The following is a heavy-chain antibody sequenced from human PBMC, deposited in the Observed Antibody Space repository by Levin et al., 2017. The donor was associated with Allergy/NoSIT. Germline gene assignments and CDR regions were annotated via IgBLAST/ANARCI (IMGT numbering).Heavy chain of an antibody. CDR1: GGSISSSNW. V-gene: IGHV4-4*02. D-gene: IGHD6-19*01. J-gene: IGHJ3*02. Sequence: SETLSLTCAVSGGSISSSNWWSWVRQPPGKGLEWIGEIYHSGSTNYNPSLKSRVTISVDKSKNQFSLKLSSVTAADTAVYYCAQELNFLDPIAVAGRAFDIWGQGTMVTVSS. CDR3: AQELNFLDPIAVAGRAFDI. CDR2: IYHSGST.